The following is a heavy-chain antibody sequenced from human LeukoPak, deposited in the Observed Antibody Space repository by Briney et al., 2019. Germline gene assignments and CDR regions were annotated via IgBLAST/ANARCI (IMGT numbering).Heavy chain of an antibody. CDR1: GFTFSLYS. J-gene: IGHJ4*02. Sequence: GGSLRLSCAASGFTFSLYSMNWVRQVPGKGLEWVSSISSSSSYIYYADSVKGRFTISRDNAKNSLYLQMNSLRAEDTAVYYCARAGGVCSSTSCYADGSDYWGQGTLVTVSS. V-gene: IGHV3-21*01. D-gene: IGHD2-2*01. CDR3: ARAGGVCSSTSCYADGSDY. CDR2: ISSSSSYI.